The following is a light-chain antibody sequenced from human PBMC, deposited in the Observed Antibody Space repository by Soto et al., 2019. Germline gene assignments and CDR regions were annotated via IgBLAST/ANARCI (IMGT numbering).Light chain of an antibody. V-gene: IGKV3-15*01. CDR1: QSVSSF. Sequence: EIVMTQSPATLSVSPGERATLSCRASQSVSSFLAWYQQKPGQAPRLLIYGASTRATGIPARFSSRGSGTEFTLTISSLQSEDFAVYYCQQYNYWPITFGQGTRLDI. J-gene: IGKJ5*01. CDR2: GAS. CDR3: QQYNYWPIT.